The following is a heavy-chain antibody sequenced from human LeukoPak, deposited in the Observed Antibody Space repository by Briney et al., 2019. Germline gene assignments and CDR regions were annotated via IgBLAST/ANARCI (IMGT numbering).Heavy chain of an antibody. J-gene: IGHJ4*02. CDR3: ATLSSAFSGFEY. D-gene: IGHD6-25*01. CDR1: GGSFSGYY. Sequence: PSETLSLTCAVYGGSFSGYYWNWIRQPPGKGLEWIGEINHSGSTNYNPSLKSRVTIPVDTSKNQFSLKLSSVTAADTAVYYCATLSSAFSGFEYWGQGTLVTVSS. V-gene: IGHV4-34*01. CDR2: INHSGST.